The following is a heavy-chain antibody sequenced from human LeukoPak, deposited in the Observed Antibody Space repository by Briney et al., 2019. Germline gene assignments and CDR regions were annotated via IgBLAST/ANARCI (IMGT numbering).Heavy chain of an antibody. CDR2: ISGSGDST. CDR1: GFTFRSFA. CDR3: TKGVVLTIFGMAWHAFDV. V-gene: IGHV3-23*01. J-gene: IGHJ3*01. Sequence: GGSLRLSCAASGFTFRSFAVSWVRQAPGKGLEWVSVISGSGDSTYYADSVKGRFTISRDNSKNTLYLQMNSLRAEDTAIYYCTKGVVLTIFGMAWHAFDVWGQGTMVTVS. D-gene: IGHD3-3*01.